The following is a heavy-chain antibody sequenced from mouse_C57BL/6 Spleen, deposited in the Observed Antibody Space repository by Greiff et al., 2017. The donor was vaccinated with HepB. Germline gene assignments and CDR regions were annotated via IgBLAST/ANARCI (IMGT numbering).Heavy chain of an antibody. V-gene: IGHV1-64*01. CDR1: GYTFTSYW. CDR3: ARGYDFAWFAY. Sequence: VQLQHPGAELVKPGASVKLSCKASGYTFTSYWMHWVKQRPGQGLEWIGMIHPNSGSTNYNEKFKSKATLTVDKSSSTAYMQLSSLTSEDSAVYYCARGYDFAWFAYWGQGTLVTVSA. CDR2: IHPNSGST. J-gene: IGHJ3*01. D-gene: IGHD2-4*01.